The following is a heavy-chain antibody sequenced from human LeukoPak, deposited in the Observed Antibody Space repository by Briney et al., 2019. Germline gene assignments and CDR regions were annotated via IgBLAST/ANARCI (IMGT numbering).Heavy chain of an antibody. Sequence: ASVKVSCKASGYTFTSYDINWVRQATGQGLEWMGWMNPNSGNTGYAQKFQGRVTMTRNTSISTAYMELSSLRAEDTAVYYCAKFPPASYTVSGWPPGDYWGQGTLVTVSS. D-gene: IGHD6-19*01. CDR2: MNPNSGNT. CDR3: AKFPPASYTVSGWPPGDY. CDR1: GYTFTSYD. J-gene: IGHJ4*02. V-gene: IGHV1-8*01.